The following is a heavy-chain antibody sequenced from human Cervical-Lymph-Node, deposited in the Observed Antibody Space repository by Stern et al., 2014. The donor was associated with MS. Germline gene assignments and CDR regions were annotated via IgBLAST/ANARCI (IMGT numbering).Heavy chain of an antibody. J-gene: IGHJ3*02. V-gene: IGHV2-70*01. CDR1: GFSLTTRGML. D-gene: IGHD6-6*01. CDR3: ARFYSSSSFADAFDI. CDR2: IDWDDDK. Sequence: QVTLRESGPALVKPTQTLTLTCTFSGFSLTTRGMLVSWIRQPPGKALEWLAFIDWDDDKSYNTSLKTRLTISKDTSKNQVVLTMTNMDPVDTATYYCARFYSSSSFADAFDIWGQGTMVTVSS.